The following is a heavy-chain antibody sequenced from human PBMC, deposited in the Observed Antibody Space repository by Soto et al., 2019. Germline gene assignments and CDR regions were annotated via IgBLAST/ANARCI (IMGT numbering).Heavy chain of an antibody. D-gene: IGHD5-18*01. V-gene: IGHV1-18*01. CDR2: ISAYNGNT. CDR1: GYTFTSYG. CDR3: ARRLVTTGAFVADY. Sequence: QFQLLQSGAEVKKPGASVKVSCKASGYTFTSYGISWVRQAPVQGLEWMGWISAYNGNTNNAQKLQGRVTMTTDTCTSTAYMELRSLSSVDTAVYYCARRLVTTGAFVADYWGQGTLVTVSS. J-gene: IGHJ4*02.